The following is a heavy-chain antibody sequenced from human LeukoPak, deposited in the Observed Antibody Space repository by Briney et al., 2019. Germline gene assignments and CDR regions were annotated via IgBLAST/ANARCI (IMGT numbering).Heavy chain of an antibody. J-gene: IGHJ4*02. CDR3: ARGFSSSSLGDY. Sequence: SETLSLTCTVSGGSISSSSYYWGWIRQPPGKGLEWIGYIYYSGSTYYNPSLKSRVTIFVDTSKNEFSLKLSSVTAADSAVYYCARGFSSSSLGDYWGQGTLVTVSS. V-gene: IGHV4-39*01. CDR2: IYYSGST. D-gene: IGHD6-6*01. CDR1: GGSISSSSYY.